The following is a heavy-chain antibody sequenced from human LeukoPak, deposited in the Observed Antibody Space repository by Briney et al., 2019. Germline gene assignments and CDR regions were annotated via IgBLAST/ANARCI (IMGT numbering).Heavy chain of an antibody. D-gene: IGHD3-22*01. V-gene: IGHV3-30*04. CDR3: ARGVNYDSSGYYPGPIDY. Sequence: PGRSLRLSWAASGFTFSSYAMHWVRQAPGKGLEWVAVISYDGSNKYYADSVKGRFTISRDNSKNTLYLQMNSLRAEDTAVYYCARGVNYDSSGYYPGPIDYWGQGTLVTVSS. CDR1: GFTFSSYA. CDR2: ISYDGSNK. J-gene: IGHJ4*02.